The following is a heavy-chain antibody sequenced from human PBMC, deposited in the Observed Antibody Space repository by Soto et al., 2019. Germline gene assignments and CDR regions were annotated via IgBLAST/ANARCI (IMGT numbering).Heavy chain of an antibody. Sequence: SETLSLTCAVYGGSFSGYYWSWIRQPPGKGLEWIGEINHSGSTNYNPSLKSRVTISVDTSKNQFSLKLSSVTAADTAVYYCARVNANPGSYSYYYYYGMDVWGQGTTVTVSS. D-gene: IGHD3-10*01. V-gene: IGHV4-34*01. CDR1: GGSFSGYY. CDR2: INHSGST. J-gene: IGHJ6*02. CDR3: ARVNANPGSYSYYYYYGMDV.